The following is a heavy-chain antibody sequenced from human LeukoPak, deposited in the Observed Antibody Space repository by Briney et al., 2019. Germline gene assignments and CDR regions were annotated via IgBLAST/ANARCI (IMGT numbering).Heavy chain of an antibody. D-gene: IGHD3-10*01. CDR3: ARDRSSYMDV. Sequence: PSETLSLTCTVSGGSISSYYWSWIRQPPGKGLEWIGYIYYSGSTNYNPSLKSRVTISEDTSKNQFSLKLRSVTAADTAVYYCARDRSSYMDVWGKGTTVTISS. CDR1: GGSISSYY. J-gene: IGHJ6*03. CDR2: IYYSGST. V-gene: IGHV4-59*01.